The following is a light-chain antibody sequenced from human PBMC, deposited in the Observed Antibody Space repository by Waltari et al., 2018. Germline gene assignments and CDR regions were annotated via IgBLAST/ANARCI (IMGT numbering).Light chain of an antibody. Sequence: QSALTQPASVSGSPGQSITISCTGTSSAVGGYIYVSWYQQHPGKAPKLMIYEVSNRPSGVSNRVAGSKSGKTAALTISGLQAEDEADYYCNSYTSSSTVVFGGGTKLTVL. CDR3: NSYTSSSTVV. J-gene: IGLJ2*01. CDR2: EVS. CDR1: SSAVGGYIY. V-gene: IGLV2-14*01.